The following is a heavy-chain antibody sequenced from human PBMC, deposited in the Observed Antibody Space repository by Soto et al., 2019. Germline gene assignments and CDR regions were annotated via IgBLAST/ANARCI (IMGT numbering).Heavy chain of an antibody. CDR3: ARYVSGFEYFDF. D-gene: IGHD3-10*02. V-gene: IGHV3-30-3*01. CDR2: ISFNGINT. CDR1: GFTFSDYA. Sequence: QVQLVESGGGVVQPGRSLRLSCAGSGFTFSDYAMHWVRQAPGRGPEWLALISFNGINTYYADSVKGRFTISRDNSKNTLFLQLNTLRAEDTAVYYCARYVSGFEYFDFWGQGTLVTVSS. J-gene: IGHJ4*02.